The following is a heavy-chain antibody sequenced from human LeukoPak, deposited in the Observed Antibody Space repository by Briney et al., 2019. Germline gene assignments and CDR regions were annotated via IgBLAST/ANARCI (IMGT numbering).Heavy chain of an antibody. Sequence: GGSLRLSCAASGFTFSTQGMHWVRQAPGKGLEWLALIWYDGSNKYYADSVKGRFTISGDNSKNTLYLQMNSLRVEETAVYYCARDLRKGSYFDCWGQGTLVTVPS. CDR1: GFTFSTQG. V-gene: IGHV3-33*01. D-gene: IGHD3-10*01. CDR2: IWYDGSNK. CDR3: ARDLRKGSYFDC. J-gene: IGHJ4*02.